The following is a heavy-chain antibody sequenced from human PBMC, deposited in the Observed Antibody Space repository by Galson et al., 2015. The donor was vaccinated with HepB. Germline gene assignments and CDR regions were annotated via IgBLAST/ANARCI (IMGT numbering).Heavy chain of an antibody. D-gene: IGHD6-6*01. V-gene: IGHV1-46*01. CDR3: ARDPGGIAARPGYFDY. CDR2: INPSGGST. CDR1: GYTFTSYY. J-gene: IGHJ4*02. Sequence: SVKVSCKASGYTFTSYYMHWVRQAPGQGLEWMGIINPSGGSTSYAQKFQGRVTMTRDTSTSTVYMELSSLRSEDTAVYYCARDPGGIAARPGYFDYWGQGTLVTVSS.